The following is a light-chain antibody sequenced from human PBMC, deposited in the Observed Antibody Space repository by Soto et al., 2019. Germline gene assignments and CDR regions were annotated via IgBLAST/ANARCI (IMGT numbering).Light chain of an antibody. J-gene: IGLJ1*01. CDR2: YDS. CDR1: NIGDKR. Sequence: SYELTQPPSVSVAPEKTATITCGGNNIGDKRVHWYRQKPGQAPVLLISYDSDRPSEIPERFSGSNSGNTATLTISRVEAGDEADYYCQVWDIMTDNYVFGGGTKLTVL. CDR3: QVWDIMTDNYV. V-gene: IGLV3-21*04.